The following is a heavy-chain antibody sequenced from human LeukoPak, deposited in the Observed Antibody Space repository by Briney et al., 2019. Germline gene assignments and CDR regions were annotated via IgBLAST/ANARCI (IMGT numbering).Heavy chain of an antibody. V-gene: IGHV4-34*01. D-gene: IGHD3-10*01. CDR3: ARRGAMVRGNYYYYMDV. CDR1: GGSFSGYY. J-gene: IGHJ6*03. CDR2: INHSGST. Sequence: SETLSLTCAVYGGSFSGYYWSWIRQPPGKGLEWIGEINHSGSTNYNPSLKSRVTISVDTSKNQFSLKLSSVTAADTAVYYCARRGAMVRGNYYYYMDVWGKGTTVTISS.